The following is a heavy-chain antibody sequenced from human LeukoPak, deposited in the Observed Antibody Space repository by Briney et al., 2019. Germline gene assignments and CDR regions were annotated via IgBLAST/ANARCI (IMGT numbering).Heavy chain of an antibody. CDR3: AKSGARYFDWLLGAFDY. CDR1: GFTFRSYA. V-gene: IGHV3-23*01. J-gene: IGHJ4*02. Sequence: GGSLRLSCAASGFTFRSYAMSWVRQAPGKGLEWVSAISGSDGSTYYADSVKGRFTISRDNSKNTLYLQMNSLRAEDTAVYYCAKSGARYFDWLLGAFDYWGQGTLVTVSS. CDR2: ISGSDGST. D-gene: IGHD3-9*01.